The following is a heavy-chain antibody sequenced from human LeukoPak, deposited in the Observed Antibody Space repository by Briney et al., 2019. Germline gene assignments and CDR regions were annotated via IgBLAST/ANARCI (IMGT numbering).Heavy chain of an antibody. CDR2: IYYSGST. CDR1: GGSISSSSYY. D-gene: IGHD6-13*01. CDR3: ARDSLSRVAAAGTWFDP. J-gene: IGHJ5*02. V-gene: IGHV4-39*07. Sequence: SETLSLTYTVSGGSISSSSYYWGWIRQPPGKGLEWIGSIYYSGSTYYNPSLKSRVTISVDTSKNQFSLKLSSVTAADTAVYYCARDSLSRVAAAGTWFDPWGQGTLVTVSS.